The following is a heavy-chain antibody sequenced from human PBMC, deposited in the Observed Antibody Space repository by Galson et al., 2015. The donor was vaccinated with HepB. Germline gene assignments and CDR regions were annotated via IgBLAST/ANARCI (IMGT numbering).Heavy chain of an antibody. CDR2: ISSSSSYI. J-gene: IGHJ4*02. V-gene: IGHV3-21*01. Sequence: SLRLSCAASGFTFSSYSMNWVRQAPGKGLEWVSSISSSSSYIYYADLVKGRLTISRDNAKNSLYLQMNSLRAEDTAVYYCAREVGAIPGFDYWGQGTLVTVSS. CDR1: GFTFSSYS. D-gene: IGHD1-26*01. CDR3: AREVGAIPGFDY.